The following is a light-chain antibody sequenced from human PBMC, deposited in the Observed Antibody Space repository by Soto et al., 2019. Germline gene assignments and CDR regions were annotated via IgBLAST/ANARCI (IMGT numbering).Light chain of an antibody. J-gene: IGKJ3*01. V-gene: IGKV3-15*01. Sequence: EIVMTQSPGTLSVSPGERATLSCWASQSVRNFVAWYQQKPGQAPRLLIYAASTRATGVPSRFTGSGSGTQFTLTISSLQSEDLAVYYCQQYSHWLGTFGRGTKVNIK. CDR2: AAS. CDR1: QSVRNF. CDR3: QQYSHWLGT.